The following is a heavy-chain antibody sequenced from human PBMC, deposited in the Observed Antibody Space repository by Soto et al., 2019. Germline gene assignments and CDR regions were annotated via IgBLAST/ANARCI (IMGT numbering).Heavy chain of an antibody. CDR2: INTDGST. D-gene: IGHD4-17*01. CDR3: ASRRNPYGAYDY. Sequence: SGFTFSSDWMHWVRQAPGKGLVWVSRINTDGSTYYADSVKGRFTISRDNSKNTLYLQMNSLRADDTAVYYCASRRNPYGAYDYWGQGTLVTVSS. V-gene: IGHV3-66*01. J-gene: IGHJ4*02. CDR1: GFTFSSDW.